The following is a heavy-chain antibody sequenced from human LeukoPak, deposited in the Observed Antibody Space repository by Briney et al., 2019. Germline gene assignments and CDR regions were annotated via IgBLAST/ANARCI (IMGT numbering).Heavy chain of an antibody. V-gene: IGHV3-30*18. J-gene: IGHJ4*02. CDR1: GFTFSSYG. D-gene: IGHD2-8*01. CDR3: AKAFNGPSIDY. CDR2: ISYDGSNK. Sequence: PGRSLRLSCAASGFTFSSYGMHWVRQALGKGLEWVAVISYDGSNKYYADSVKGRFTISRDNSENTLYLQMNSLRAEDTAVYYCAKAFNGPSIDYWGQGTLVTVSS.